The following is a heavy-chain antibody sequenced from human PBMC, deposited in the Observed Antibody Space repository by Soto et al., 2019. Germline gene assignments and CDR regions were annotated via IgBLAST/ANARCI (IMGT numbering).Heavy chain of an antibody. CDR2: ISWDSVSI. J-gene: IGHJ5*01. Sequence: GGSLRLSCAASGFTFDDYAMHWVRQAPGKGLEWVAGISWDSVSIGYADSVQGRFTISRDNAKNSLYLEMNSLRYEDTAIYYCAKLGGAVSGYFDFWGQGTKVFVSS. CDR1: GFTFDDYA. V-gene: IGHV3-9*01. D-gene: IGHD3-3*01. CDR3: AKLGGAVSGYFDF.